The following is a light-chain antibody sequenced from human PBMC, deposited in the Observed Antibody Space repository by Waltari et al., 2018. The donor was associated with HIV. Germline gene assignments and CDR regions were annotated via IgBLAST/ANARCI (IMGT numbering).Light chain of an antibody. CDR3: AAWDDSLNGHVL. Sequence: QSVLTQPPSASGTPGQRVTSSCSGGSSNIGSNPVDWYQKLPGTAPRPHVYNNIQRPSGAPDLFACSKSGTSASLAISGLQSEDEADYYCAAWDDSLNGHVLFGGGTKLTVL. CDR2: NNI. J-gene: IGLJ2*01. V-gene: IGLV1-44*01. CDR1: SSNIGSNP.